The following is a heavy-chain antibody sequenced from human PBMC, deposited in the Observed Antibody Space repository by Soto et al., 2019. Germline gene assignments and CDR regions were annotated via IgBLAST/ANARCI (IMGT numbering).Heavy chain of an antibody. CDR3: TTVSQIWGIAVAGTDYFDY. Sequence: GGSLRLSCAASGFTFSNAWMNWVRQAPGKGLEWVGRIKSKTDGGTTDYAAPVKGRFTISRDDSKNTLYLQMNSLKTEDTAVYYCTTVSQIWGIAVAGTDYFDYWGQGTLVTVSS. V-gene: IGHV3-15*07. J-gene: IGHJ4*02. CDR1: GFTFSNAW. D-gene: IGHD6-19*01. CDR2: IKSKTDGGTT.